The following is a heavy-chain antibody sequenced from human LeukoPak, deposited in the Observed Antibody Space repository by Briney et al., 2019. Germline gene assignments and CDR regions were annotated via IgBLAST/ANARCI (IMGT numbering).Heavy chain of an antibody. D-gene: IGHD5-24*01. CDR2: FDPEDGET. Sequence: ASVKVSCKVSGYTLTELSMHWVRQAPGKGLEWMGGFDPEDGETIYAQKFQGRVTMTEDTSTDTAYMELSSLRSEDTAVYYCATSVLWGDGHNLFDYWGQGTLVTVSS. CDR1: GYTLTELS. J-gene: IGHJ4*02. V-gene: IGHV1-24*01. CDR3: ATSVLWGDGHNLFDY.